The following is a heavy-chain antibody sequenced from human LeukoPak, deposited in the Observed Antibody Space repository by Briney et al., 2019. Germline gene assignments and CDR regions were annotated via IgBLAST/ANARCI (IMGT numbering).Heavy chain of an antibody. CDR3: ATMWYSSSWLNY. CDR1: GFTFDDYA. J-gene: IGHJ4*02. CDR2: ISWNSGSI. Sequence: PGGPLRLSCAASGFTFDDYAMHWVRQAPGKGLEWVSGISWNSGSIGYADSVKGRFTISRDNAKNSLYLQMNSLRAEDTALYYCATMWYSSSWLNYWGQGTLVTVSS. V-gene: IGHV3-9*01. D-gene: IGHD6-13*01.